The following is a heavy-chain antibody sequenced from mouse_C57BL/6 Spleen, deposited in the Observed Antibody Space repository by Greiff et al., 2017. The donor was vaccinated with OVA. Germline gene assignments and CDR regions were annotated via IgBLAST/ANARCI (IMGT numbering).Heavy chain of an antibody. CDR2: IDPSDSET. CDR3: ASLIYYGNYGGYFDY. CDR1: GYTFTSYW. V-gene: IGHV1-52*01. Sequence: QVQLQQPGAELVRPGSSVKLSCKASGYTFTSYWMHWVKQRPIQGLEWIGNIDPSDSETHYNQKFKDKATLTVDKSSSTAYMQLSSLTSEDSAVYYCASLIYYGNYGGYFDYWGQGTTLTGSS. J-gene: IGHJ2*01. D-gene: IGHD2-1*01.